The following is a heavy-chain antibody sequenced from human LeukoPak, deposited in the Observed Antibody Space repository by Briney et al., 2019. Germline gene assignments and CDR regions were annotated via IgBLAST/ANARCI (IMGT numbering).Heavy chain of an antibody. V-gene: IGHV1-2*02. Sequence: ASVKVSCKASGYTFTGYCMHWVRQAPGRGLEWMGWINPNSGGTNYAQKFQGRVTMTRDTSISTAYMELSRLRSDDTAVYYCARAGDGYCSSTSCYQRWFDPWGQGTLVTVSS. CDR1: GYTFTGYC. D-gene: IGHD2-2*01. J-gene: IGHJ5*02. CDR3: ARAGDGYCSSTSCYQRWFDP. CDR2: INPNSGGT.